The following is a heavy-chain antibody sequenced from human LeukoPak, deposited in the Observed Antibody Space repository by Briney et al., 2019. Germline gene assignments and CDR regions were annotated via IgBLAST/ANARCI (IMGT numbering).Heavy chain of an antibody. D-gene: IGHD3-9*01. CDR1: GGSISSYY. CDR2: IYYSGST. J-gene: IGHJ4*02. V-gene: IGHV4-59*12. CDR3: GKTDIYFIPIDY. Sequence: SETLSLTCTVSGGSISSYYWSCIRHTPGKGLEWIGYIYYSGSTNYNPSLKSRVTISMDYSKNQFSLKLTSVTAADTALYYCGKTDIYFIPIDYWGPGSLVTVSS.